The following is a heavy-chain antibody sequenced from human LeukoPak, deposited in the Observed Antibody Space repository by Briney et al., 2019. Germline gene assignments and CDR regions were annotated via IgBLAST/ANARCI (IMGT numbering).Heavy chain of an antibody. Sequence: PGRSLRLSCAASGFTFSSYAMHWVRQAPGKGLEWVAVISYDGSNKYYADSVKGRFTISRDNSKNTLYLQVNSLRAEDTAVYYCARDPSGSYQTYYFDYWGQGTLVTVSS. V-gene: IGHV3-30-3*01. CDR3: ARDPSGSYQTYYFDY. J-gene: IGHJ4*02. D-gene: IGHD1-26*01. CDR1: GFTFSSYA. CDR2: ISYDGSNK.